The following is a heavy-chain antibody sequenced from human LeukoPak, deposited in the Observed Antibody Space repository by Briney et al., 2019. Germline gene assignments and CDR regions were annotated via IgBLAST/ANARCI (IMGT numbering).Heavy chain of an antibody. D-gene: IGHD2-2*01. J-gene: IGHJ4*02. CDR2: FNPENGNT. Sequence: GASVEVSCKASGYSFVGYGITWVRQAPGQGLEWMGWFNPENGNTNYAQKLQGRVTMTTDTSTSTAYMELRSLRSDDTAVYYCAREGYCSSTSCHSRLGTDYWGQGTLVTVSS. V-gene: IGHV1-18*01. CDR1: GYSFVGYG. CDR3: AREGYCSSTSCHSRLGTDY.